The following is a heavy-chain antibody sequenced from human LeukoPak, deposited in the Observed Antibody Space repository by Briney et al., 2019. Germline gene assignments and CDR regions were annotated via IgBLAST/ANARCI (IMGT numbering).Heavy chain of an antibody. J-gene: IGHJ4*02. CDR3: ARAQVIRRTRIQLWSRTYYFDY. CDR1: GGSISSSSYY. D-gene: IGHD5-18*01. V-gene: IGHV4-39*01. CDR2: IYYSGST. Sequence: SETLSLTCTVSGGSISSSSYYWGWIRQPPGKGLEWIGSIYYSGSTYYNPSLKSRVTVSVDTSKNQFSLKLSSVTAADTAVYYCARAQVIRRTRIQLWSRTYYFDYWGQGTLVTVSS.